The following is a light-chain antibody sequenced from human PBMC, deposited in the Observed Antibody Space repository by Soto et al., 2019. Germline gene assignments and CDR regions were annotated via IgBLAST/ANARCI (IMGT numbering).Light chain of an antibody. CDR3: QPLNTSPMT. Sequence: IQLTRSPSFRAASLGGGARSACVDSQGISSYFAWYQQKTGKDNKLLIYAASTLQSGVPSRFSVRGCATESTLPLSRLPHQAFAPPSCQPLNTSPMTFGQGTRLEIK. J-gene: IGKJ5*01. V-gene: IGKV1-9*01. CDR2: AAS. CDR1: QGISSY.